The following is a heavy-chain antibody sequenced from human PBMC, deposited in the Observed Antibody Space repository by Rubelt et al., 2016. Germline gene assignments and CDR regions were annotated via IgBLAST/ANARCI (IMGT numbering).Heavy chain of an antibody. Sequence: QVQLQQWGAGLLKPSETLSLTCAVYGESFSGHFWSWIRQPPGKGLEWIGEISHRGSTSYNPSLKSRVTFSVDSSKNQFSRKGNSGTAADTAGYYCARGDIAARLQYWGQGTLVTVSS. V-gene: IGHV4-34*01. J-gene: IGHJ4*02. CDR2: ISHRGST. D-gene: IGHD6-6*01. CDR1: GESFSGHF. CDR3: ARGDIAARLQY.